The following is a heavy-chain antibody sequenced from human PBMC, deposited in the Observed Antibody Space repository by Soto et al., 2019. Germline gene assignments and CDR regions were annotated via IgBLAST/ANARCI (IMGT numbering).Heavy chain of an antibody. Sequence: PSETLSLTCAVSGVSISSGGYSWSWIRQPPGKGRAWIGYIYHSGRTYSNPPLKSRVTISVDRSKNQFSLKLSSVTGADTAVYYCARGSKGRDGYNSGLRDAFDIWGQGIMVTVSS. CDR3: ARGSKGRDGYNSGLRDAFDI. D-gene: IGHD5-12*01. J-gene: IGHJ3*02. CDR1: GVSISSGGYS. V-gene: IGHV4-30-2*01. CDR2: IYHSGRT.